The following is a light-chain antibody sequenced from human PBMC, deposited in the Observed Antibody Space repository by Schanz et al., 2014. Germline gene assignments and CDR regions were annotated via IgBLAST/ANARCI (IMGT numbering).Light chain of an antibody. Sequence: QSALTQPPSASGSPGQSVTISCTGTSSDVGGYNYVSWYQQHPGKAPKLMIYEVTKRPSGVPDRFSSSKSGTSASLAISGLQSEDEADYYCSAWDDSMKTVFGGGTKLTVL. CDR1: SSDVGGYNY. J-gene: IGLJ3*02. CDR3: SAWDDSMKTV. V-gene: IGLV2-8*01. CDR2: EVT.